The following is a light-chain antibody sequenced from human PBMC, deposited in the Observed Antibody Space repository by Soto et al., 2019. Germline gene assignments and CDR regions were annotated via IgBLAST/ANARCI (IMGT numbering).Light chain of an antibody. Sequence: QSALTQPASVSGSPGQSITISCTGTSSDVGSYNLVSWYQQHPGKAPKLMIYEVSNRPSGVSNRFSGAKSGNTASLTISGLQAEDEADYHCSSYTSSSSPFAFGTGTKLTVL. V-gene: IGLV2-14*02. J-gene: IGLJ1*01. CDR1: SSDVGSYNL. CDR2: EVS. CDR3: SSYTSSSSPFA.